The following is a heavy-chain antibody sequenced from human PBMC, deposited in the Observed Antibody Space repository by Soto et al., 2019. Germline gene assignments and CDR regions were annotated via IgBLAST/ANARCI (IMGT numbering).Heavy chain of an antibody. CDR2: IYYSGST. D-gene: IGHD1-26*01. Sequence: SGTLSLTCTVSGGSISSYYWSWTRQPPGKGLEWIGYIYYSGSTNYNPSLKSRVTISVDTSKYQFSLKLSSVTAADTAVYYCARMDSGSLLDYWGQGTLVTVSS. J-gene: IGHJ4*02. CDR3: ARMDSGSLLDY. CDR1: GGSISSYY. V-gene: IGHV4-59*01.